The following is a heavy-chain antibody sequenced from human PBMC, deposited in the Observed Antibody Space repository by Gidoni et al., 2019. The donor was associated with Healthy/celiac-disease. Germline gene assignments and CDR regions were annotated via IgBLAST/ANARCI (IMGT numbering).Heavy chain of an antibody. CDR3: ARDQQWLVHPIDY. CDR1: GFPFSSYW. D-gene: IGHD6-19*01. J-gene: IGHJ4*02. V-gene: IGHV3-7*01. Sequence: EVQLVESGGGLVHPGGSLRLSCAASGFPFSSYWMSWVRQAPGKGLEWVANIKQDGSEKYYVDSVKGRFTISRDNAKNSLYLQMNSLRAEDTAVYYCARDQQWLVHPIDYWGQGTLVTVSS. CDR2: IKQDGSEK.